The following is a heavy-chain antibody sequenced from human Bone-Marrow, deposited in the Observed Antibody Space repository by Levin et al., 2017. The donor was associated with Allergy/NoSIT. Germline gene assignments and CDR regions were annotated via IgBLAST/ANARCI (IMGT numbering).Heavy chain of an antibody. J-gene: IGHJ4*02. D-gene: IGHD3-22*01. Sequence: ETLSLTCAASGFTFSRYWMHWVRQVPGKGLVWVSRINSDGSSITYADSVKGRLTISRENAKNTLYLQLDSLRAEDTAVYYCAGDPDSSGYSTFDYWGQGILVTVSS. CDR1: GFTFSRYW. CDR3: AGDPDSSGYSTFDY. V-gene: IGHV3-74*01. CDR2: INSDGSSI.